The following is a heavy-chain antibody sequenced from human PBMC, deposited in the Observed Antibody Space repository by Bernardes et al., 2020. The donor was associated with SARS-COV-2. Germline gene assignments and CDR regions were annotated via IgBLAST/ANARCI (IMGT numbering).Heavy chain of an antibody. CDR3: ARQGQQPRNWFDP. Sequence: SETLSLTCTVSGGSISSYYWSWIRQPPGKGLEWIGYIYYSGSTNYNPSLKSRVTISVDTSKNQFSLKLSSVTAADTAVYYCARQGQQPRNWFDPWGQGTLVTVSS. CDR2: IYYSGST. D-gene: IGHD6-13*01. V-gene: IGHV4-59*08. CDR1: GGSISSYY. J-gene: IGHJ5*02.